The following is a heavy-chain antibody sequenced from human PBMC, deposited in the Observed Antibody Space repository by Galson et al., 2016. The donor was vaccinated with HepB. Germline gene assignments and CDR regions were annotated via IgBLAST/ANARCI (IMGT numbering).Heavy chain of an antibody. CDR2: ISPGDSDT. V-gene: IGHV5-51*01. D-gene: IGHD4-11*01. CDR1: GYSFSSYW. Sequence: GAEVKKPGESLKISCKGSGYSFSSYWIGWVRQMPGKGLEWMGIISPGDSDTRYSPSFQGQVTISVDKAINTAYMQWSSLKASDSGIYYCTRRPPVTGRSGHYFDSWGQGTLVTVSS. J-gene: IGHJ4*02. CDR3: TRRPPVTGRSGHYFDS.